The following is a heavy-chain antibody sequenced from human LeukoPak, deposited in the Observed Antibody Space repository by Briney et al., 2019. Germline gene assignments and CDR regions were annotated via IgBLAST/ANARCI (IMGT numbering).Heavy chain of an antibody. J-gene: IGHJ4*02. V-gene: IGHV3-73*01. Sequence: GGSLRLSCAASGFTFSGSPILWVRQASGKGLEWVGRIRSKADNYATAYAASVQGRCTISRDDSKSTAYLQLSSLKTEDTAVYYCTQSNYWGQGALVTVSS. CDR1: GFTFSGSP. CDR2: IRSKADNYAT. CDR3: TQSNY.